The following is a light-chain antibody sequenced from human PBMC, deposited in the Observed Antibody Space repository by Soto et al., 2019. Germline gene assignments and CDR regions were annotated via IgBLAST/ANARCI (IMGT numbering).Light chain of an antibody. CDR3: HQYGSSPLIT. CDR2: GAS. V-gene: IGKV3-20*01. Sequence: EIVLTQSPGTLSLSPGERATLSCRASQSISSSYLAWYQQKPGQAPRFIIYGASTRATGVPDRFSGSGSGTDFTLTVSRLEPEDFAVYYCHQYGSSPLITFGQGTRLEIK. J-gene: IGKJ5*01. CDR1: QSISSSY.